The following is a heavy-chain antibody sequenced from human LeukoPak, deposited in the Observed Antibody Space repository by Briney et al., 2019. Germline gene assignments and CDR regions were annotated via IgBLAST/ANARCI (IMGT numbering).Heavy chain of an antibody. D-gene: IGHD3-22*01. Sequence: HAGGSLRLSCAASEFSVGSNYMTWVRQAPGKVLEWVSLIYSGGSTYYADSVKGRFTISRDNSKNTLYLQMNSLRAEDTAVYYCASRATYDSAPDDAFDIWGQGTMVTVSS. CDR2: IYSGGST. J-gene: IGHJ3*02. CDR1: EFSVGSNY. V-gene: IGHV3-66*01. CDR3: ASRATYDSAPDDAFDI.